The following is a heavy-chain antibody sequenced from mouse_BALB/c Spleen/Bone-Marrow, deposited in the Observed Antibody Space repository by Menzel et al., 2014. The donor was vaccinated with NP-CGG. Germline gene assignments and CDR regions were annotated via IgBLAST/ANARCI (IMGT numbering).Heavy chain of an antibody. CDR1: GFTFXSFG. J-gene: IGHJ2*01. CDR3: TRGGNWDDFDY. Sequence: EVKLMESGGGLVQPGGSRKLSCAASGFTFXSFGMHWVRQAPEKGLEWVAYISSDSSAVYYADTVKGRFTISRDNPKNTLFLQMTSLRSEDTAMYYCTRGGNWDDFDYWGQGTTLTVSS. D-gene: IGHD4-1*01. V-gene: IGHV5-17*02. CDR2: ISSDSSAV.